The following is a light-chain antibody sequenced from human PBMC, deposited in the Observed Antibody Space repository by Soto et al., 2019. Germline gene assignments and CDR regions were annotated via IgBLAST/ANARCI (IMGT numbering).Light chain of an antibody. CDR2: AAS. CDR3: QKYSSVIT. CDR1: QGIRNF. J-gene: IGKJ5*01. V-gene: IGKV1-27*01. Sequence: DIQMTQSPSSLSASVGDRVTITCRASQGIRNFLAWYQQKPGKVPKLLISAASTLQSGVPSRFSGSGSGTDFTLTITSLQPEDGATYYCQKYSSVITFGQGTRLEI.